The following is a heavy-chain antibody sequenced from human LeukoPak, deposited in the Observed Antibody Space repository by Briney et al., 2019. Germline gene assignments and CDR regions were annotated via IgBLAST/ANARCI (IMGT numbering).Heavy chain of an antibody. V-gene: IGHV3-30*03. CDR1: GFTVSRDG. Sequence: GGYLRLSCTFSGFTVSRDGMHWLRQAPGKGLEWVSVISYDVDNRYYADSVKGRFTISRDNSKNTLYLQMNSLRPEDTAVYYCSRAQCSGWNYFDYWGQGTLVTVSS. D-gene: IGHD6-19*01. J-gene: IGHJ4*02. CDR2: ISYDVDNR. CDR3: SRAQCSGWNYFDY.